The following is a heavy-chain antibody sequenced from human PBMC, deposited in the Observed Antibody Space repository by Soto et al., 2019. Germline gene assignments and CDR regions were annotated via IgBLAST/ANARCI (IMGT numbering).Heavy chain of an antibody. D-gene: IGHD5-12*01. V-gene: IGHV4-39*01. J-gene: IGHJ4*02. Sequence: SETLSLTCSVSGGSISGSSSYYWAWIRQPPGKGLEWIGSVYYSGNTYYGPSLKSRVTLSVDTSKNQFSLKLSSVTAADTAVYYCARHPNSGWLEYWGQGSLVTVSS. CDR2: VYYSGNT. CDR3: ARHPNSGWLEY. CDR1: GGSISGSSSYY.